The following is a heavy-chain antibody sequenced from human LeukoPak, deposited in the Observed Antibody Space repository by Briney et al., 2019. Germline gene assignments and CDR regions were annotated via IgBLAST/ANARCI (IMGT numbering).Heavy chain of an antibody. D-gene: IGHD3-16*01. CDR2: VSATNGNT. Sequence: GASVKVSCKASGYTFTRYGISWVRQAPGQGLEWMGWVSATNGNTNYIQKLQGRVTMTTDTSTTTAYMELRSLRSDDTAVYYCARKSYERYWDHDYWGQGTLVTVSS. V-gene: IGHV1-18*04. CDR3: ARKSYERYWDHDY. J-gene: IGHJ4*02. CDR1: GYTFTRYG.